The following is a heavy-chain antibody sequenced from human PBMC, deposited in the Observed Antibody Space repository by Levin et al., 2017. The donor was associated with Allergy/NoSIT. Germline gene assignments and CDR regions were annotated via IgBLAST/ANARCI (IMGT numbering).Heavy chain of an antibody. CDR2: MSYDGSDK. CDR1: GFTFSRYG. CDR3: TLRLPVPTDSAFDI. V-gene: IGHV3-30*03. D-gene: IGHD5-12*01. Sequence: SCAASGFTFSRYGMHWVRQAPGKGLEWVAVMSYDGSDKYYAASVQGRFAISRDNSKNTLYLQMNSLRPGDTALYFCTLRLPVPTDSAFDIWGQGTMVTVSS. J-gene: IGHJ3*02.